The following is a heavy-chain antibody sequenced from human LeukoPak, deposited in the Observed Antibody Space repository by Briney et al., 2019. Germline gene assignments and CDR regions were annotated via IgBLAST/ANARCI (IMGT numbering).Heavy chain of an antibody. V-gene: IGHV4-38-2*02. CDR1: GYSISSGYY. CDR3: ARWDWGSASLDY. Sequence: SETLSLTCTVSGYSISSGYYWGWIRPPPGKGLEWIGNIYYSGSTYYNPSLKSRVTISLDTPKNQFSLKLSSVTAADTAVYYCARWDWGSASLDYWGQGTLVTVSS. D-gene: IGHD7-27*01. CDR2: IYYSGST. J-gene: IGHJ4*02.